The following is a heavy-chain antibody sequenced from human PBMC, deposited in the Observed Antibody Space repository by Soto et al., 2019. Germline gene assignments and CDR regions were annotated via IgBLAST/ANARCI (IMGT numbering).Heavy chain of an antibody. J-gene: IGHJ6*02. Sequence: QLHLEQSGPEVKKPGSSVKVSCKASGRSFSSDGVSWVRQAPGQGLEWMGGIIPVFGNTKYVQRFQGRLTITADKSTSTVYMEMSSLTSEDTAVYFCARGPYYSSGSAATSYFYFGIDVWGQGTTVIVSS. V-gene: IGHV1-69*06. CDR3: ARGPYYSSGSAATSYFYFGIDV. CDR1: GRSFSSDG. CDR2: IIPVFGNT. D-gene: IGHD3-10*01.